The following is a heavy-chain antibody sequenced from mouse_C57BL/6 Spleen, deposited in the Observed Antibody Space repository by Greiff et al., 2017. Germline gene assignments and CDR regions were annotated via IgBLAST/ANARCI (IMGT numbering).Heavy chain of an antibody. D-gene: IGHD2-4*01. Sequence: EVMLVESVAELVRPGASVKLSCTASGFNIKNTYMHWLKRRPEQGLGWIGRIDPANGNTKYAPKFQGKATITADTSSNTAYLQLSSLTSEDTAIYYCARSEGLRLPYYFDGWGQGTTLTVSS. CDR2: IDPANGNT. CDR1: GFNIKNTY. CDR3: ARSEGLRLPYYFDG. J-gene: IGHJ2*01. V-gene: IGHV14-3*01.